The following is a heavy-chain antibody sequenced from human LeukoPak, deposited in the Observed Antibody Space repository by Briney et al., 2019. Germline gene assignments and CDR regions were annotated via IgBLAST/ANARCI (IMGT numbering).Heavy chain of an antibody. CDR3: AREVLVRGVRYYGMDV. V-gene: IGHV3-30*04. CDR2: TSYDGSDK. D-gene: IGHD3-10*01. J-gene: IGHJ6*04. Sequence: PGGSLRLSCAASGFTFSTYAMHWVRQAPGKGLEWVAITSYDGSDKYYADSVKGRFTISRDNSKNTLYLQMNSLRAEDTAVYYCAREVLVRGVRYYGMDVWGKGTTVTVSS. CDR1: GFTFSTYA.